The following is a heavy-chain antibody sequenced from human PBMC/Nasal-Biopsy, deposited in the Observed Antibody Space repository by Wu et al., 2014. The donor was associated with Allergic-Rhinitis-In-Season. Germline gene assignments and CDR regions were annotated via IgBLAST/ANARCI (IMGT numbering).Heavy chain of an antibody. CDR2: IYYSGST. CDR1: GGSISSGGYY. V-gene: IGHV4-31*03. D-gene: IGHD2-2*01. Sequence: TLSLTCTVSGGSISSGGYYWSWIRQHPGKGLEWIGYIYYSGSTYYNPSLKSRVTISVDTSKNQFSLKLSSVTAADTAVYYCARDYAVRAGGAFDIWGQGTMVTVSS. J-gene: IGHJ3*02. CDR3: ARDYAVRAGGAFDI.